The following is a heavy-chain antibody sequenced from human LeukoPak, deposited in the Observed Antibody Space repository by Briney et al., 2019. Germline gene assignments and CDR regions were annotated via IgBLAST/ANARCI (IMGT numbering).Heavy chain of an antibody. CDR3: ARLWSGLRPPDY. V-gene: IGHV6-1*01. D-gene: IGHD3-3*01. CDR1: GDSVSSNSAA. Sequence: SQTLSLTCAISGDSVSSNSAAWNWIRQSPSRGLEWLGRTYYRSKWYNDYAVSVKSRITINPDTSKNQFSLRLNSVTAADTSVYYCARLWSGLRPPDYWGQGTLVTVSS. J-gene: IGHJ4*02. CDR2: TYYRSKWYN.